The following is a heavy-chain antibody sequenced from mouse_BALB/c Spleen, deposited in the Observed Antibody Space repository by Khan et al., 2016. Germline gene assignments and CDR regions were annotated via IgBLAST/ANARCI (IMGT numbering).Heavy chain of an antibody. V-gene: IGHV3-5*02. D-gene: IGHD2-3*01. CDR3: ARGDGYYYFDY. CDR2: IYYSGTI. J-gene: IGHJ2*01. CDR1: GISITTGNYR. Sequence: EVQLQESGPGLVKPSQTVSLTCTVTGISITTGNYRWSWIRQFPGNKLEWIGYIYYSGTITYNPSLTSRTTITRDTSKNQFFLEMNSLTAEDTATYYCARGDGYYYFDYCGQGTTLTVSS.